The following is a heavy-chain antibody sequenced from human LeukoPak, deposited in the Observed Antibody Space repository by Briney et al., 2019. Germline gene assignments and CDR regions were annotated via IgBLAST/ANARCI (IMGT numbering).Heavy chain of an antibody. CDR3: ARAGLGKFDP. CDR2: IYHSGST. J-gene: IGHJ5*02. Sequence: PSETLSLTCTVSGYSISSGYYWGWIRQPPGKGLEWIGSIYHSGSTYYNPSLKSRVTISVDTSKNQFSLKLSSVTAADTAVYYCARAGLGKFDPWGQGTLVTVSS. V-gene: IGHV4-38-2*02. CDR1: GYSISSGYY.